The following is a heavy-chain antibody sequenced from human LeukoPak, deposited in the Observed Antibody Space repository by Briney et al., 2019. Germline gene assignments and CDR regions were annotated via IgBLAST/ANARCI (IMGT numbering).Heavy chain of an antibody. CDR3: ARDSVVRGVILDY. J-gene: IGHJ4*02. V-gene: IGHV1-46*01. D-gene: IGHD3-10*01. CDR2: INPSGGST. CDR1: GYKFTRYY. Sequence: GASVKVSCKASGYKFTRYYIHWVRQAPGQGLEWVGLINPSGGSTSYAQRFQGRVTMTTDTSTNTVYMEVTSLRSEDTAVYFCARDSVVRGVILDYWGQGTVVTVAS.